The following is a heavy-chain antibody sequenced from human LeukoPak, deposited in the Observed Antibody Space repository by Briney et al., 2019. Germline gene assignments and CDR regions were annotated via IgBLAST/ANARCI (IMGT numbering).Heavy chain of an antibody. CDR2: INHSGST. J-gene: IGHJ3*02. V-gene: IGHV4-34*01. CDR3: ARETEYYDSSAPMGYAFDI. D-gene: IGHD3-22*01. Sequence: SETLSLTCAVYGGSFSGYYWSWIRQPPGKGLEWIGEINHSGSTNYNPSLKSRVTILVDTSKNQFSLKLSSVTAADTAVYHCARETEYYDSSAPMGYAFDIWGQGTMVAVSS. CDR1: GGSFSGYY.